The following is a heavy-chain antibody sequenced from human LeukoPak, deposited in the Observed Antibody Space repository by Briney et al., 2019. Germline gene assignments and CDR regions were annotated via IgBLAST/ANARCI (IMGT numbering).Heavy chain of an antibody. CDR2: ISSSSSYI. Sequence: GGSLRLSCAASGFTFSSYSMNWVRQAPGKGLEWVSSISSSSSYIYYADSVKGRFTISRDNAKNSLYLQMNSLRAEDTAVYYCARAGYDSSGYYVYFDYWGQGTLVTVSS. J-gene: IGHJ4*02. CDR1: GFTFSSYS. D-gene: IGHD3-22*01. V-gene: IGHV3-21*01. CDR3: ARAGYDSSGYYVYFDY.